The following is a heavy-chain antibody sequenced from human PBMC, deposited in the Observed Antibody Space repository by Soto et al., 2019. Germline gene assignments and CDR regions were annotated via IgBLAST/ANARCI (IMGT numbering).Heavy chain of an antibody. CDR1: GFTFSSYG. Sequence: GSLRLSCAASGFTFSSYGMHWVRQAPGKGLEWVAVISYDGSNKYYADSVKGRFTISRDNSKNTLYLQMNSLRAEDTAVYYCAIYSNPAPNDYWGQGTLVTVS. V-gene: IGHV3-30*03. J-gene: IGHJ4*02. D-gene: IGHD4-4*01. CDR2: ISYDGSNK. CDR3: AIYSNPAPNDY.